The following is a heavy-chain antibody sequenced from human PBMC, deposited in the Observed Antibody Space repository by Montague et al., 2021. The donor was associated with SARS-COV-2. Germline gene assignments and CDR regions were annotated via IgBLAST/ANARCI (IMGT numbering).Heavy chain of an antibody. Sequence: SETLSLTCAVYGGSLSGYFWTWVRQSPGKGLEWIGEIKHTGLTNYNPSLKSRVSLSMDTSKNQFSRRLTSMTAADTAVYYCARGKDDITVVLVVTSSSSYFDSWSPGTPVTVSS. CDR3: ARGKDDITVVLVVTSSSSYFDS. CDR2: IKHTGLT. V-gene: IGHV4-34*01. CDR1: GGSLSGYF. D-gene: IGHD3-10*01. J-gene: IGHJ4*02.